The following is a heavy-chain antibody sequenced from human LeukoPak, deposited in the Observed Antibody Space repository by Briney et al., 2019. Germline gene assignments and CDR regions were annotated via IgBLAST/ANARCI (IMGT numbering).Heavy chain of an antibody. CDR1: GFTLSSYS. CDR2: ISSSSSYI. Sequence: GGSLRLSCAASGFTLSSYSMNWVRQAPGKGLEWVSSISSSSSYIYYADSVKGRFTISRDNAKNSLYLQMNSLRAEDTAVYYCVRDRLGFFDYWGQGTLVAVSS. D-gene: IGHD3-9*01. CDR3: VRDRLGFFDY. V-gene: IGHV3-21*01. J-gene: IGHJ4*02.